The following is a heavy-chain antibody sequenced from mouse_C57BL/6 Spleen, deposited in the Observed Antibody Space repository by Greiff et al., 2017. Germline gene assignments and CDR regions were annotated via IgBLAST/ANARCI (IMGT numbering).Heavy chain of an antibody. CDR1: GYTFTSYW. D-gene: IGHD3-2*02. CDR2: IDPSDSYT. V-gene: IGHV1-69*01. J-gene: IGHJ3*01. CDR3: ARYATAQAKSWFAY. Sequence: QVQLQPGAELVMPGASVKLSCKASGYTFTSYWMHWVKQRPGQGLEWIGEIDPSDSYTNYNQKFKGKSTLTVDKASSTAYMQLSSLTSEDSAVYYCARYATAQAKSWFAYWGQGTLVTVSA.